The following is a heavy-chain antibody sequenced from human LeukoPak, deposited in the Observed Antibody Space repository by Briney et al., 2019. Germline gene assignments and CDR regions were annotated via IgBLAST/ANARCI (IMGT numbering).Heavy chain of an antibody. D-gene: IGHD1-26*01. CDR2: IGTAGDT. J-gene: IGHJ4*02. V-gene: IGHV3-13*01. CDR1: GFTFSSYD. Sequence: GGSLKLPCAASGFTFSSYDMHWVRQATGKGLEWVSAIGTAGDTYYPGSVKGRFTISRENAKNSLYLQMNSLRAGDTAVYYCARVGRSGSPFDYWGQGTLVTVSS. CDR3: ARVGRSGSPFDY.